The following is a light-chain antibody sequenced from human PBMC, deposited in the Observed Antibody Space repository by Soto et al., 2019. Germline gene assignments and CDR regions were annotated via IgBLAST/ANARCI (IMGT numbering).Light chain of an antibody. CDR1: QSVRSNF. V-gene: IGKV3-20*01. Sequence: EIVLTQSPGTLSLSPGERATLSCRASQSVRSNFLAWYQQKPGQAPRLPIYGASNRATGIPDRFSGSGSGTDFTLTITRLEPEDFAMYYCQRYDSFRTFGQGTKVEI. J-gene: IGKJ1*01. CDR2: GAS. CDR3: QRYDSFRT.